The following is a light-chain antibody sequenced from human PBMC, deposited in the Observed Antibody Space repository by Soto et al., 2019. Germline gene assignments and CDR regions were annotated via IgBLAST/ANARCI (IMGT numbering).Light chain of an antibody. V-gene: IGKV1-5*03. CDR1: QSISSW. J-gene: IGKJ1*01. Sequence: DIQMTQSPSTLSASVGDRVTITCRASQSISSWLAWYQQKPGKAPNLLIYKASSLESGVPSRFSGSGSGTEFTLTISSLQPDDFATYYCQQYDSYWTFGQGTKGDIK. CDR2: KAS. CDR3: QQYDSYWT.